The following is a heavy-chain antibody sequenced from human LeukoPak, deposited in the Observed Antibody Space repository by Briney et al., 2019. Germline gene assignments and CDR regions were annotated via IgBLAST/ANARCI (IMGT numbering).Heavy chain of an antibody. CDR2: IYHTGSA. D-gene: IGHD3-22*01. Sequence: SETLSLTCTVSGGSISSYYWSWIRQPPGKGLEWIGYIYHTGSAAYNPSLKSRVTMSVDTSKNQFTLKLSSVTAADTAVYYCARWFCVTDTCPPMDVWGKGTTVTVSS. CDR1: GGSISSYY. J-gene: IGHJ6*03. CDR3: ARWFCVTDTCPPMDV. V-gene: IGHV4-59*08.